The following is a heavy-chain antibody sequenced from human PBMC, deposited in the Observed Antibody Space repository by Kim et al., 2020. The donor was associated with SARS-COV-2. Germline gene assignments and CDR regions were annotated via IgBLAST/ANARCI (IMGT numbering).Heavy chain of an antibody. D-gene: IGHD3-3*01. J-gene: IGHJ5*02. Sequence: SETLSLTCAVYGGSFSGYYWIWIRQPPGKGLEWIGEINHSGSTKYNPSLKSRLTISVDTSKNQFSLKLNSMTAADTAGYYCARIVPVTIFGVDTSSAGFAPWGQGTLVTVSS. CDR2: INHSGST. V-gene: IGHV4-34*01. CDR3: ARIVPVTIFGVDTSSAGFAP. CDR1: GGSFSGYY.